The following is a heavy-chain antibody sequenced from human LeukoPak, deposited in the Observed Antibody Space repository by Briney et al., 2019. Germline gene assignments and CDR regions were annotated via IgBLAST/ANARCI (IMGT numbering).Heavy chain of an antibody. CDR3: TTYGSGIAARGVNDQ. CDR2: IKRKADGGTV. J-gene: IGHJ4*02. Sequence: PGGSLRLSCAASGFTFSDAWMSWVRQAPGKGLEWVGRIKRKADGGTVEYAAPVKGRFTISRDDSKTTVFLEMSSLKTEDTAVYYCTTYGSGIAARGVNDQWGQGTLVTVSS. D-gene: IGHD6-13*01. CDR1: GFTFSDAW. V-gene: IGHV3-15*01.